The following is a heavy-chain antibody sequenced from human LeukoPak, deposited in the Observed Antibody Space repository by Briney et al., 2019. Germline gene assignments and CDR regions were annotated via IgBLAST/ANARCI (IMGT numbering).Heavy chain of an antibody. CDR1: GFTFSDYY. D-gene: IGHD2-21*02. J-gene: IGHJ5*02. CDR2: ISSSGSTI. V-gene: IGHV3-11*01. Sequence: GGSLRLSCVASGFTFSDYYMSWIRQAPGKGLEWVSYISSSGSTIYYADSVKGRFTISRDNAKNSLYLQMNSLRAEDTAVYYCARRIVVVTANWFDPWGQGTLVTVSS. CDR3: ARRIVVVTANWFDP.